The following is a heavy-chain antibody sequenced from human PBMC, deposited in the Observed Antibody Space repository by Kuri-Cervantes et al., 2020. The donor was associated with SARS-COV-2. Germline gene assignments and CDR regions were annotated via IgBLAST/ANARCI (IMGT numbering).Heavy chain of an antibody. V-gene: IGHV4-59*08. D-gene: IGHD5-18*01. CDR2: IYQSGRT. CDR1: GGSIRSYY. Sequence: SETLSLTCTVSGGSIRSYYWSWIRQSPGKGLEWIGYIYQSGRTNYNPSLKRRVTISVDTSKRQFSLKLISVTAADTAVYYCARQCEQGYSYGDYYGMDVWGQGTTVTFSS. CDR3: ARQCEQGYSYGDYYGMDV. J-gene: IGHJ6*02.